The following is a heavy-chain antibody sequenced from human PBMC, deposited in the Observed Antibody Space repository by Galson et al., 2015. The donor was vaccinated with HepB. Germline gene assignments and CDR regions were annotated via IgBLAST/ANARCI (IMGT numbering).Heavy chain of an antibody. Sequence: CAISGDSVSSNTAAWNWIRQSPSRGLEWLGRTYYRSKWFDDYADSVKSRITIRPDTSKNQFSLELNFVTPDDAGLYFCVRDRGSVVGGATLPDVFDFWGQGTVVTVSS. CDR1: GDSVSSNTAA. CDR3: VRDRGSVVGGATLPDVFDF. J-gene: IGHJ3*01. D-gene: IGHD3-10*01. V-gene: IGHV6-1*01. CDR2: TYYRSKWFD.